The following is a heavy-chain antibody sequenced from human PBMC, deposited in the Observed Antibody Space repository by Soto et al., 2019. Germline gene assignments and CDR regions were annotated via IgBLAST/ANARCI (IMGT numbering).Heavy chain of an antibody. Sequence: SLKISCAASGFTFDDYGMHWVRQAPGKGLEWVSGIGWSGGYTGYADSVKGRFTISRDNAKNSLSLQMNSLRAEDTALYFCAKDSRTKTRNYYYGMDVWGQGTTVTVSS. J-gene: IGHJ6*02. D-gene: IGHD2-2*01. CDR1: GFTFDDYG. V-gene: IGHV3-9*01. CDR3: AKDSRTKTRNYYYGMDV. CDR2: IGWSGGYT.